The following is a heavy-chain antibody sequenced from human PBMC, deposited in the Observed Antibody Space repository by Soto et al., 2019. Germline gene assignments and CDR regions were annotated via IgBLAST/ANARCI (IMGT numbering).Heavy chain of an antibody. CDR1: GYTFTSYW. D-gene: IGHD3-10*01. J-gene: IGHJ3*02. V-gene: IGHV5-51*03. Sequence: EVQLVQSGAEVKEPGESLKISCKGSGYTFTSYWIGWVCQMPGKGLEWMGIIYAGDSETRYSPSFQGQVTISADKSISTVYLQWSSLKASDTAMYYCARRQVWFGELLHAFDIWGQGTMVTVSS. CDR3: ARRQVWFGELLHAFDI. CDR2: IYAGDSET.